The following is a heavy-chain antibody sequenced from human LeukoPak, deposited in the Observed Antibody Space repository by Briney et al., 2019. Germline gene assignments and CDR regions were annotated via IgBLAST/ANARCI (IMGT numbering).Heavy chain of an antibody. Sequence: SETLSLTCTVSGVSISGYYWSWIRQPPGKGLEWIGYIYYSGSTNYNPSLKSRVTILVDTSKNQFSLKLSSVTAADTAVYYCARGTPGYDYWGQGTLVTVSS. V-gene: IGHV4-59*12. CDR2: IYYSGST. CDR3: ARGTPGYDY. J-gene: IGHJ4*02. D-gene: IGHD4-23*01. CDR1: GVSISGYY.